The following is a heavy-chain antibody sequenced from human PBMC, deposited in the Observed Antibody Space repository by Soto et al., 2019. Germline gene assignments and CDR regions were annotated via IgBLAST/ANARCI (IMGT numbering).Heavy chain of an antibody. D-gene: IGHD6-6*01. J-gene: IGHJ6*02. CDR2: ISSSSFSI. Sequence: PVGSLRLSCAASGFTFSSYSMNWVRQAPGKGLEWVSSISSSSFSINYADSVKGRFSISRDNAQNSLHLQMNNLRAEDTAVYYCARNDSSNIYGMAVGAHGTTVTVS. CDR1: GFTFSSYS. CDR3: ARNDSSNIYGMAV. V-gene: IGHV3-21*01.